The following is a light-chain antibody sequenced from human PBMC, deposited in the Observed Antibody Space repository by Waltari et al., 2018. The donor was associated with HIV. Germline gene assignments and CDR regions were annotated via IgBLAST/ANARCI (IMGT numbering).Light chain of an antibody. CDR2: RNN. CDR3: AAWDDSLSGYV. V-gene: IGLV1-47*01. CDR1: SSNIGSNY. Sequence: QSVLPQPPSASGTPGQRVTISCSGSSSNIGSNYVYWYQQLPGTAPKLLIFRNNQRPSGVPDRFSGSKYGTSASLAISGLRSEDEAEYYCAAWDDSLSGYVFGTGTKVTVL. J-gene: IGLJ1*01.